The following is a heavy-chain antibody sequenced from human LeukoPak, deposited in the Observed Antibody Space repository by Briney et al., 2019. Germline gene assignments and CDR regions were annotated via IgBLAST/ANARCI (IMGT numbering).Heavy chain of an antibody. V-gene: IGHV1-8*01. J-gene: IGHJ4*02. Sequence: ASVKVSCKASGYTFTSYDINWVRQATGQGLEWMGWMNPNSGNTGYAQKFQGRVTMTRNTSISTAYMELSSLRSEDTAVYYCARLVRSRDGYKAYYFDYCGQGTLVTVSS. CDR1: GYTFTSYD. CDR3: ARLVRSRDGYKAYYFDY. D-gene: IGHD5-24*01. CDR2: MNPNSGNT.